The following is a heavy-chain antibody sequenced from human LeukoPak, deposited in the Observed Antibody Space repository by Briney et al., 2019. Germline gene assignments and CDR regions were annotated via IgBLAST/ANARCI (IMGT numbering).Heavy chain of an antibody. CDR2: MYHSGST. CDR1: GYSISSAYY. J-gene: IGHJ4*02. V-gene: IGHV4-38-2*02. D-gene: IGHD5-12*01. Sequence: SETLSLTCSVSGYSISSAYYWDWIRQPPGKGLEWIGTMYHSGSTNYNPSLKSRVTISVDTSKNQFSLKLSSVTAADTAVCYCARELGGYDVSFDYWGQGTLVTVSS. CDR3: ARELGGYDVSFDY.